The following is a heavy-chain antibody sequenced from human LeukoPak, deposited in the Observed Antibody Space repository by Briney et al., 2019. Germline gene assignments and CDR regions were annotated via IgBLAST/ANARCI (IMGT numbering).Heavy chain of an antibody. CDR1: GFTFTSSA. CDR2: IVVGSGNT. V-gene: IGHV1-58*01. D-gene: IGHD2-2*01. J-gene: IGHJ6*03. Sequence: SVKVSCKASGFTFTSSAVQWVRQARGQRLEWIGWIVVGSGNTNYAQKFQERVTITRDMSTSTAYMELSSLRSEDTAVYHCAAADAQPYYYYYMDVWGKGTTVTVSS. CDR3: AAADAQPYYYYYMDV.